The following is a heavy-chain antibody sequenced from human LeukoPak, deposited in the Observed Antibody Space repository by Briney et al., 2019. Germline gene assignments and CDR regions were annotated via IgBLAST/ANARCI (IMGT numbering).Heavy chain of an antibody. CDR2: INHSGST. CDR3: ARGYYCSSTSCYDY. Sequence: SETLSLTCAVYGGSFSGYYWSWLRQPPGKGLEWIGEINHSGSTNYNPSLKSRVTISVDTSKNQFSLKLSSVTAADTAVYYCARGYYCSSTSCYDYWGQGTLVTVSS. J-gene: IGHJ4*02. D-gene: IGHD2-2*01. V-gene: IGHV4-34*01. CDR1: GGSFSGYY.